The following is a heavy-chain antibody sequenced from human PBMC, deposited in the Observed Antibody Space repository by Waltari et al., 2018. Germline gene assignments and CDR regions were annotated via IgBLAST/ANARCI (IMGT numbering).Heavy chain of an antibody. J-gene: IGHJ5*02. CDR1: GGSFSGYY. D-gene: IGHD6-19*01. V-gene: IGHV4-34*01. CDR2: INHSGST. CDR3: AREAYSSGWYGDWFDP. Sequence: QVQLQQWGAGLLKPSETLSLTCAVYGGSFSGYYWSWIRPPPGKGLEWIGEINHSGSTNYNPSLKSRVTISVDTSKNQFSLKLSSVTAADTAVYYCAREAYSSGWYGDWFDPWGQGTLVTVSS.